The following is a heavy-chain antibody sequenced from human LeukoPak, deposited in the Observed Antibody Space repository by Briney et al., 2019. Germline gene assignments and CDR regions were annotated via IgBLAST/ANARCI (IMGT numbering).Heavy chain of an antibody. J-gene: IGHJ4*02. V-gene: IGHV3-15*01. CDR1: GFTFSNAW. CDR3: TTPPEYSRGYYFDY. D-gene: IGHD6-6*01. CDR2: IKSKTDGGTT. Sequence: GGALRLSCAASGFTFSNAWMSWVRQAPGKGLEWVGRIKSKTDGGTTDYAAPVKGRFTISRDDSKNTLYLQMNSLKTEDTAVYYCTTPPEYSRGYYFDYWGQGTLVTVSS.